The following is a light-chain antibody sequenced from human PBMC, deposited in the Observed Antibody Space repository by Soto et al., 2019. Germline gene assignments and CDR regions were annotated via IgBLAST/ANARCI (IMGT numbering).Light chain of an antibody. Sequence: QSALTQPASVSGSPGQSITISCTGSSSDVGAYNYVSWYQHPPGKAPKLIIYEVTNRPSGISNRFSGSKSGNTASLTISGLQAEDEADYYCTSYTTGNTDLLFGGGTKVTVL. CDR3: TSYTTGNTDLL. CDR2: EVT. V-gene: IGLV2-14*01. CDR1: SSDVGAYNY. J-gene: IGLJ3*02.